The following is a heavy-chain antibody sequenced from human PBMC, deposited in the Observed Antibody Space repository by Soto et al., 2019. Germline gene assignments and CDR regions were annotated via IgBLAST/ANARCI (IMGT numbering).Heavy chain of an antibody. J-gene: IGHJ6*03. CDR1: GAAFSNYT. CDR3: ASGKSQMSQDRMGFYYYMDV. D-gene: IGHD2-15*01. Sequence: QVQLVQSGADVKKPGSSVKISCTASGAAFSNYTFTWVRRAPGEGLEWVGRVIPFLDASNYAEKFQDRVTISADRSTSTVYMELSGLRSEDSAIYYCASGKSQMSQDRMGFYYYMDVWGKGTSVTVSS. CDR2: VIPFLDAS. V-gene: IGHV1-69*08.